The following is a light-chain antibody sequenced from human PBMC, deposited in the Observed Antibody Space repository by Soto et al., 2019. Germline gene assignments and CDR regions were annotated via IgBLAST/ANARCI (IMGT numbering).Light chain of an antibody. V-gene: IGKV3-15*01. Sequence: EIVMTQSPATLSVSPGQRATLSCRVSQSVSSNLAWYQQKPGQAPRLLIYGASIRATGTPARFSGSGSGTRFTLTISSLQSEDFAVYYCHQYNHWYTFGQGTKLEIK. CDR2: GAS. J-gene: IGKJ2*01. CDR1: QSVSSN. CDR3: HQYNHWYT.